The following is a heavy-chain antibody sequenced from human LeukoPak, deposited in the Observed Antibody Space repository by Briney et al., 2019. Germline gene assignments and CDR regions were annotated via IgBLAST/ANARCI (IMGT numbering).Heavy chain of an antibody. D-gene: IGHD1-7*01. CDR1: GFTFDDYA. CDR3: AKDIDGLELPFGFDY. V-gene: IGHV3-9*01. Sequence: GGSLRLSCAACGFTFDDYAMHLVRQAPGKGLEWVSGSSWNSGSIGYADSVKGRFTISRDNAKNSLYLQMNSLRAEDTALYYCAKDIDGLELPFGFDYWGQGTLVTVSS. CDR2: SSWNSGSI. J-gene: IGHJ4*02.